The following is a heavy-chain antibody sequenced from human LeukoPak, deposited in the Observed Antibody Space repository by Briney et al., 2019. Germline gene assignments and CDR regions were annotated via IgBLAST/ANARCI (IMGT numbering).Heavy chain of an antibody. CDR2: IKQDGSEK. CDR1: GFGFTFSTSW. Sequence: GGSLRLSCAASGFGFTFSTSWMSWVRQAPGKGLEWVANIKQDGSEKYYVDSVKGRFTISRDNAENSLYLQMDSLIVEDTAVYYCVRISTAVAGGDYWGQGTLVTVSS. V-gene: IGHV3-7*01. CDR3: VRISTAVAGGDY. D-gene: IGHD6-19*01. J-gene: IGHJ4*02.